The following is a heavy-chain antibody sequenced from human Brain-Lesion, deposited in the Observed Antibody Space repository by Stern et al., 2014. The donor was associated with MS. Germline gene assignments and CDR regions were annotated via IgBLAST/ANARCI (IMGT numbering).Heavy chain of an antibody. V-gene: IGHV1-45*02. J-gene: IGHJ4*02. CDR1: GNTFTNRY. D-gene: IGHD4-17*01. CDR3: AEGGSYGFVY. Sequence: QMQLVQSGAEVKKTGSSVKVSCQASGNTFTNRYLHWVRQAPGQALEWMGWITPFTGNTNYAQNFQDRVTITMDRSMSTAYMDLSSLRSDDTAIYFCAEGGSYGFVYWGQGTLVTVSS. CDR2: ITPFTGNT.